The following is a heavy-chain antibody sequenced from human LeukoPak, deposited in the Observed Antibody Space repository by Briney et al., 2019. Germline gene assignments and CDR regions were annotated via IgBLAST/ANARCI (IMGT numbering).Heavy chain of an antibody. V-gene: IGHV3-11*01. CDR1: GFTFSDSY. D-gene: IGHD3-22*01. J-gene: IGHJ4*02. Sequence: PGGSLRLSCAASGFTFSDSYMSWIRQAPGKGLDWVSYISTSGSTIYYADSVKGRFTISRDNAKNSLCLQMNSLRAEDTAVYYCVSYDSSGYSFDYWGQGTLVTVSS. CDR2: ISTSGSTI. CDR3: VSYDSSGYSFDY.